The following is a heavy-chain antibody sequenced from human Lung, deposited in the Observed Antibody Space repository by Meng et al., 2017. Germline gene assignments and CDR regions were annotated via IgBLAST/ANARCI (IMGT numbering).Heavy chain of an antibody. D-gene: IGHD6-13*01. CDR1: GYTFSRYS. V-gene: IGHV7-4-1*02. Sequence: QVQLVQSGSELKKPGASVKVSCEASGYTFSRYSMHWVRQAPGQGLEWMGWINTETGKPTYAQGFTGRFVFSLDTSVRTAYLQISSLKAEDTAVYYCARDRGSSGWSNWFDPWGQGTLVTVSS. CDR3: ARDRGSSGWSNWFDP. CDR2: INTETGKP. J-gene: IGHJ5*02.